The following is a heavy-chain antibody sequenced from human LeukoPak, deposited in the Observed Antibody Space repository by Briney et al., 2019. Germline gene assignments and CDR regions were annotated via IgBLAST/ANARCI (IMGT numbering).Heavy chain of an antibody. CDR3: ARRGGGYCSGGSCYYDYGMDV. J-gene: IGHJ6*02. D-gene: IGHD2-15*01. Sequence: SETLSLTCTVSGGSISSYYWSWIRQPPGKGLEWIGYMYYSESTNYNPSLKSRVTISADTSKNQFSLKLSSVTAADTAVYYCARRGGGYCSGGSCYYDYGMDVWGQGTTVTVS. CDR2: MYYSEST. V-gene: IGHV4-59*08. CDR1: GGSISSYY.